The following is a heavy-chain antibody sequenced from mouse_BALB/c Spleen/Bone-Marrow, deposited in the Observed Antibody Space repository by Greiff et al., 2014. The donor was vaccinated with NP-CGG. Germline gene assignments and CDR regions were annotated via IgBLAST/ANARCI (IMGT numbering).Heavy chain of an antibody. CDR2: IYPGNCDT. D-gene: IGHD3-1*01. V-gene: IGHV1-5*01. Sequence: VQLQQSGTVLARPGAAVKMSCKASGYTFSNYWMHWVKQRPGQGLEWIGTIYPGNCDTTYNQKFKGKAKLTAVTSTSTAYMELSSLTNEDSAVYYCTTLARSDFDYWGQGTTLTVSS. CDR3: TTLARSDFDY. J-gene: IGHJ2*01. CDR1: GYTFSNYW.